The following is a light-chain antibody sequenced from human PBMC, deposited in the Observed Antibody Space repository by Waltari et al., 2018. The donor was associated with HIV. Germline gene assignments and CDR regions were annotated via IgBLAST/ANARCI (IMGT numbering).Light chain of an antibody. CDR1: NIGGKS. CDR3: QVWDSSTDHRV. CDR2: YDT. J-gene: IGLJ2*01. V-gene: IGLV3-21*04. Sequence: SYVVTQPPSVSVAPGKTAKITWGGNNIGGKSVHWYQQKPGQAPVLVIYYDTNRPSEITERFSGSNSGNTATLTISRVEAGDEADYYCQVWDSSTDHRVFGGGTKLTVL.